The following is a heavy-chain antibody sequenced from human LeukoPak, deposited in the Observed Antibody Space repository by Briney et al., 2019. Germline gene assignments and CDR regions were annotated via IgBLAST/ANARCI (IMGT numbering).Heavy chain of an antibody. CDR2: INHSGST. CDR3: ARVPYYYGSGKGPYNWFDP. J-gene: IGHJ5*02. CDR1: GGSFSGYY. V-gene: IGHV4-34*01. Sequence: PSETLSLTCAVYGGSFSGYYWSWIRQPPGKGLEWIGEINHSGSTYYNPSLKSRVTISVDTSKNQFSLKLSSVTAADTAVYYCARVPYYYGSGKGPYNWFDPWGQGTLVTVSS. D-gene: IGHD3-10*01.